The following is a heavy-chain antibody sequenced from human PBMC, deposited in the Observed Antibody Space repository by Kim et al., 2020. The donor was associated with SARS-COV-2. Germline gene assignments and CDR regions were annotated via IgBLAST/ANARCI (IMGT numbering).Heavy chain of an antibody. CDR2: YARSNK. CDR3: ARDSLD. Sequence: YARSNKYYADSVKGRFTISRDNSKNTLYLQMNSLRAEDTAVYYCARDSLDWGQGTLVTVSS. V-gene: IGHV3-33*01. J-gene: IGHJ4*02.